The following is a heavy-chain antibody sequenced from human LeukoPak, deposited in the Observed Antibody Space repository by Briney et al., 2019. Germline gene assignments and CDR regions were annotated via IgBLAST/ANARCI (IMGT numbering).Heavy chain of an antibody. CDR1: GFTFSSYA. J-gene: IGHJ6*03. CDR3: ATGYGQTLGATGSNYMDV. V-gene: IGHV3-23*01. D-gene: IGHD1-26*01. CDR2: ISGSGGST. Sequence: GGSLRLSCAASGFTFSSYAMSWVRQAPGKGLEWVSAISGSGGSTYYADSVKGRFTISRDNSKNTLYLQMNSLRAEDTAVYYCATGYGQTLGATGSNYMDVWGKGTTVTVSS.